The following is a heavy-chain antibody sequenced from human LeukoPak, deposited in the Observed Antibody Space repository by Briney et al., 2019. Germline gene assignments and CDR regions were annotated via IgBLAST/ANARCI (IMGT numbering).Heavy chain of an antibody. CDR3: ARGETMDV. J-gene: IGHJ6*03. CDR1: EFSFETYW. CDR2: INEDGSEK. V-gene: IGHV3-7*01. Sequence: GGSLRLSCVALEFSFETYWMSWVRQAPGKGPEWVANINEDGSEKHYVGSVRGRFTISRDNADNSLHLQMNSLRPEDMAVHYCARGETMDVWGKGTTVTVSS. D-gene: IGHD5-24*01.